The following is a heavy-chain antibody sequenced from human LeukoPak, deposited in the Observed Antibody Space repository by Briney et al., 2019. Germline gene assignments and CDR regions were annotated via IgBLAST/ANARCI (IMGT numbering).Heavy chain of an antibody. CDR2: MNPNSGNT. V-gene: IGHV1-8*03. J-gene: IGHJ4*02. CDR3: AAKGALWWSYDY. CDR1: GYTFTSYD. Sequence: ASVKVSCKASGYTFTSYDINWVRQATGQGLEWMGWMNPNSGNTGYAQKFQGRVTITRNTSISTAYMELSSLRSEDTAVYYCAAKGALWWSYDYWGQGTLVTVSS. D-gene: IGHD2-21*01.